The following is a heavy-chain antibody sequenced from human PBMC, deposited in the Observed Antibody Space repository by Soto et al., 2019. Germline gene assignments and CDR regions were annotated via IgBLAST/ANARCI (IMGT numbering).Heavy chain of an antibody. J-gene: IGHJ4*02. Sequence: EVQLLESGGGLVQPGGSLRLSCAASGFTFSSYAMSWVRQAPGKGLEWVSAISGSGGSTYYADSVEGRFTISRDNSQNTLYLQMNSLRAEDTAVYYCASRITMVRGVTNDYWGQGTLVTVSS. D-gene: IGHD3-10*01. CDR1: GFTFSSYA. V-gene: IGHV3-23*01. CDR2: ISGSGGST. CDR3: ASRITMVRGVTNDY.